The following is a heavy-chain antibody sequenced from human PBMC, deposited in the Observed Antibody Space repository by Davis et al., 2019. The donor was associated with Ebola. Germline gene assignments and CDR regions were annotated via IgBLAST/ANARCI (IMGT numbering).Heavy chain of an antibody. Sequence: GGSLRPSCAASGFIFRSYVMSWARQAPGKGLEWVSTLGTSAGTYYADSVKGRFTISRDNSRNTLYLQMNGLRVEDTAIYYCAKDTSNIWFDIWGQGTMVTVSS. V-gene: IGHV3-23*01. CDR3: AKDTSNIWFDI. CDR2: LGTSAGT. D-gene: IGHD1-26*01. J-gene: IGHJ3*02. CDR1: GFIFRSYV.